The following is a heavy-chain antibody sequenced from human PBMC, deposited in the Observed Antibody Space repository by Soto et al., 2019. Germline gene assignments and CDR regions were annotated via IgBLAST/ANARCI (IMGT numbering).Heavy chain of an antibody. D-gene: IGHD5-18*01. V-gene: IGHV3-30-3*01. CDR1: GFTFSSYA. J-gene: IGHJ3*02. Sequence: PGGSLRLSCAASGFTFSSYAMHWVRQAPGKGLEWVAVISYDGSNKYYADSVKGRFTISRDNSKNRLYLQMNSQRAEDTAVYYCARGYGYSYGDDAFDIWGQGTMVTVSS. CDR3: ARGYGYSYGDDAFDI. CDR2: ISYDGSNK.